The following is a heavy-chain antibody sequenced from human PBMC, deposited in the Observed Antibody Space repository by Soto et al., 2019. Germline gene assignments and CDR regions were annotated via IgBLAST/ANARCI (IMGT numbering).Heavy chain of an antibody. D-gene: IGHD5-18*01. CDR2: ISGSAAGT. CDR3: AKGRYNYGPFPLDY. CDR1: GFSFTSYA. J-gene: IGHJ4*01. Sequence: EVQLWESGEGLVQPGGSLRLSCAASGFSFTSYAMSWVRQAPGKGLEWVSAISGSAAGTYYADSVKGRFTISRDNSKNTLYLQMNSLRAEDTAVYYCAKGRYNYGPFPLDYWGHGTLVTVSS. V-gene: IGHV3-23*01.